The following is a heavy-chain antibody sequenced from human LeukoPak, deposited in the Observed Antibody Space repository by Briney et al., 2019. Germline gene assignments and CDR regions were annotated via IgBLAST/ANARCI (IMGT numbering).Heavy chain of an antibody. V-gene: IGHV3-30*18. J-gene: IGHJ3*02. Sequence: PGGSLRLSCAASGFTFSDYWMHWVRQAPGKGLEWVAVISYDGSNKYYADSVKGRFTISRDNSKNTLYLQMNSLRAEDTAVYYCAKDQGEYYDFWSGYYLDAFDIWGQGTMVTVSS. CDR1: GFTFSDYW. CDR2: ISYDGSNK. CDR3: AKDQGEYYDFWSGYYLDAFDI. D-gene: IGHD3-3*01.